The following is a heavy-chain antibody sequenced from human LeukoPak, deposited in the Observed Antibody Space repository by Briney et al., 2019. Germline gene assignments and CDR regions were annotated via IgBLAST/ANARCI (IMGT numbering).Heavy chain of an antibody. J-gene: IGHJ4*02. V-gene: IGHV3-48*01. CDR1: GFTFSSYS. CDR2: ISSSSSTI. CDR3: ASSSGSYWFDY. Sequence: PGGSLRLSCAASGFTFSSYSMNWVRQAPGKGLEWVSYISSSSSTIYYADSVKGRFTISRDNSKNTVYLQMDGLRADDTAVYYCASSSGSYWFDYWGQGTLVTVSS. D-gene: IGHD3-10*01.